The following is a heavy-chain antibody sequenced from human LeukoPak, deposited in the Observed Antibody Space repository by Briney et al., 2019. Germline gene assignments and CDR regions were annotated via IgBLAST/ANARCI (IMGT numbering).Heavy chain of an antibody. J-gene: IGHJ6*03. CDR1: SGSISSYY. CDR3: ARTTEGGYTYGYFYYYYMDV. CDR2: IYYSGST. Sequence: SETLSLTCTVSSGSISSYYWSWIRQPPGKGLEWIGYIYYSGSTNYNPSLKSRVTISVDTSKNQFSLKLTSVTAADTAVYYCARTTEGGYTYGYFYYYYMDVWGKGTTVTISS. D-gene: IGHD5-18*01. V-gene: IGHV4-59*01.